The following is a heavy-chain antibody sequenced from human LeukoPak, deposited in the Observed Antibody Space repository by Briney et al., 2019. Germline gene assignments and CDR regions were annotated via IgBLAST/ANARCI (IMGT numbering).Heavy chain of an antibody. J-gene: IGHJ4*02. CDR2: MSNDGNSK. CDR1: GFTFSSYT. Sequence: GRSLRLSCAASGFTFSSYTMHWVRQAPGKGPEWVAVMSNDGNSKYYAGSVKGRFTISRDTSKSTLDLQMNGLRPEDTAVYYCARARATGSVTIGIWGQGTLVTVSS. CDR3: ARARATGSVTIGI. V-gene: IGHV3-30-3*01. D-gene: IGHD4-17*01.